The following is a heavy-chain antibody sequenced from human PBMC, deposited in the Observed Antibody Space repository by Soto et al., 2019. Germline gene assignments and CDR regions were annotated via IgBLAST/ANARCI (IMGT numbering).Heavy chain of an antibody. D-gene: IGHD1-26*01. V-gene: IGHV4-39*01. J-gene: IGHJ5*02. CDR1: GGSISSSSYY. CDR3: ARRCLGWVAWFDP. Sequence: ETLSLTGTVSGGSISSSSYYWGWVRQPPGKGLEWIGSIYYSGSTYYNPSLKSRVTISVDTSKNQFSLKLSSVTAADTAVYYCARRCLGWVAWFDPWGQGTLVTVSS. CDR2: IYYSGST.